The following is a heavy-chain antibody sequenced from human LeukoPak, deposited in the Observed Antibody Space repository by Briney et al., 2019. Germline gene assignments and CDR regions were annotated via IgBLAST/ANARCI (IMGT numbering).Heavy chain of an antibody. CDR3: ARDLAVGA. J-gene: IGHJ5*02. V-gene: IGHV1-46*01. CDR1: GYTFTSYY. Sequence: ASETVSCKASGYTFTSYYMHWVRHAPGQGLGWMGIINPSGGSTSYAQKFQGRVTMTRDMSTSTVYMELSSLRSEDTAVYYCARDLAVGAWGQGTLVTVSS. D-gene: IGHD3-16*01. CDR2: INPSGGST.